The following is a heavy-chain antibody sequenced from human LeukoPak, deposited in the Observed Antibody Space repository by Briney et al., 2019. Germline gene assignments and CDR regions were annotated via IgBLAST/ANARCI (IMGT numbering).Heavy chain of an antibody. J-gene: IGHJ5*02. D-gene: IGHD2-2*01. CDR3: ARYCSSTSCWENWFDP. CDR2: ISYDGGNE. CDR1: GFTFSSYG. Sequence: PGRSLRLSCTPSGFTFSSYGMHWVRQAPGKGLEWVAVISYDGGNEYYADSVKGRFTISRDDSKNTLYLQMNSLRSDDTAVYYCARYCSSTSCWENWFDPWGQGTLVTVSS. V-gene: IGHV3-30*03.